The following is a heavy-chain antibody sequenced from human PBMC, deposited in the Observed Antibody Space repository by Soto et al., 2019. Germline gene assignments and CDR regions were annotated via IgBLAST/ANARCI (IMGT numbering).Heavy chain of an antibody. CDR1: GGSISSGGYS. D-gene: IGHD2-8*01. Sequence: SETLSLTCAVSGGSISSGGYSWSWIRQPPGKGLEWIGYIYHSESTYYNPSLKSRVTISVDRSKNQFSLKLSSVTAADTAVYYCARGGYCTNGVCSHFDYWGQGTLVTVSS. J-gene: IGHJ4*02. CDR3: ARGGYCTNGVCSHFDY. V-gene: IGHV4-30-2*01. CDR2: IYHSEST.